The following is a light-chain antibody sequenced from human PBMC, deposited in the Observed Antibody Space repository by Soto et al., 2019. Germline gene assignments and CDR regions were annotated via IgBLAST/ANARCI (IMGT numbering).Light chain of an antibody. Sequence: QSALTQPPSVSGAPGQRVTISCTGSSSNIGAGYDVHWYQQLPGTAPKLLIYANSNRPSGVPDRFSGSKSGTSASLAITGLQAEDEADYYCQSYDSSPSGYVVFGGGTKLTVL. CDR3: QSYDSSPSGYVV. V-gene: IGLV1-40*01. CDR2: ANS. CDR1: SSNIGAGYD. J-gene: IGLJ2*01.